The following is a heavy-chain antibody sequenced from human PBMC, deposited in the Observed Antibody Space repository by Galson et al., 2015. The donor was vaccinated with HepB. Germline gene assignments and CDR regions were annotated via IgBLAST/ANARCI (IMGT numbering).Heavy chain of an antibody. Sequence: QSGAEVKKPGESLKISCKGSGYSFTSYWIAWVRQMPGKGLEWMGIIYPDDSDTRYSPSFQGQVTISVDKSISTAYLQWSSLKASDTAMYYCARPRAVAGLGDGFDMWGQGTMVTVSS. V-gene: IGHV5-51*03. CDR2: IYPDDSDT. CDR3: ARPRAVAGLGDGFDM. D-gene: IGHD6-19*01. CDR1: GYSFTSYW. J-gene: IGHJ3*02.